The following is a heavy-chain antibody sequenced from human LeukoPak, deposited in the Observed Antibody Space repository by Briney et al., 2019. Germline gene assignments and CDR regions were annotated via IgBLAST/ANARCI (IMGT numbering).Heavy chain of an antibody. V-gene: IGHV3-33*06. D-gene: IGHD2-2*01. Sequence: GGSLRLSCAASGFTFSSYGMHWVRQAPGKGLEWVAVIWYDGSNKYYADSVKGRFTISRDNSKNTLYLQMNSLRAEDTAVYYCAEDGPTPYCSSTSCYAELIDYWGQGTLVTVSS. CDR2: IWYDGSNK. CDR1: GFTFSSYG. J-gene: IGHJ4*02. CDR3: AEDGPTPYCSSTSCYAELIDY.